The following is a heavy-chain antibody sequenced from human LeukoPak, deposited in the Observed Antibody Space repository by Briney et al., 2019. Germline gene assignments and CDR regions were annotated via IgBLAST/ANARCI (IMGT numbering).Heavy chain of an antibody. CDR3: AKTRDGYYYD. J-gene: IGHJ4*02. CDR2: ISISAVST. Sequence: GGSLRLSCAASGFTLSTYAMTWLRHAPGKGLEWVSTISISAVSTYYADSVKGRFTISRDNSKNTLFLQMISLSAEDTAVYYCAKTRDGYYYDWGQGTLVTVSS. D-gene: IGHD3-22*01. CDR1: GFTLSTYA. V-gene: IGHV3-23*05.